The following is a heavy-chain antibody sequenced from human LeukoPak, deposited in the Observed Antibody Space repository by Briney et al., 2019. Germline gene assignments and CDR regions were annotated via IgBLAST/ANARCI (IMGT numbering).Heavy chain of an antibody. CDR3: ARDHRGNSGAPFDC. CDR1: GASLSSRSYY. J-gene: IGHJ4*02. D-gene: IGHD1-26*01. V-gene: IGHV4-39*07. Sequence: SETLSLTCTVSGASLSSRSYYWGFIRQSPGKGLEWIGGISYSGSPYYNPSLKSRVTISLDTSKSQFSLKLNSVTAADTAVYYCARDHRGNSGAPFDCWGQGILVTVSS. CDR2: ISYSGSP.